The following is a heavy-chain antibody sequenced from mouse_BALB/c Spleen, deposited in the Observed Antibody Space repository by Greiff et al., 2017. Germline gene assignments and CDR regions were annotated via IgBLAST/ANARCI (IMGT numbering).Heavy chain of an antibody. Sequence: VQLKESGPGLVQPSQSLSITCTVSGFSLTSYGVHWVRQSPGKGLEWLGVIWSGGSTDYNAAFISRLSISKDNSKSQVFFKMNSLQANDTAIYYCAEITTVAYWGQGTLVTVSA. D-gene: IGHD2-4*01. V-gene: IGHV2-2*02. CDR2: IWSGGST. CDR1: GFSLTSYG. CDR3: AEITTVAY. J-gene: IGHJ3*01.